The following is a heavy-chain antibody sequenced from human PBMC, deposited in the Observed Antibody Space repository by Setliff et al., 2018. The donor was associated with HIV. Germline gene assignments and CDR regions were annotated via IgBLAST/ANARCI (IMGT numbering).Heavy chain of an antibody. CDR2: VNPNSGDA. D-gene: IGHD3-10*01. Sequence: ASVKVSCKASGYTFTGHYLHWVRQAPGQGLEWLGWVNPNSGDAIYAQNFQGWVTMTRDTSITTAYMELSRLTSDDTALYFCVREVRAAYKGPLWFGQSDPRPDTFDIWGQGTMVTVSS. V-gene: IGHV1-2*04. CDR1: GYTFTGHY. CDR3: VREVRAAYKGPLWFGQSDPRPDTFDI. J-gene: IGHJ3*02.